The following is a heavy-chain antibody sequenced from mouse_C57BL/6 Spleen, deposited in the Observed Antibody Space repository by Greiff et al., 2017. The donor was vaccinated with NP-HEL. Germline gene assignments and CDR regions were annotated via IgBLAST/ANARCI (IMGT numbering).Heavy chain of an antibody. J-gene: IGHJ2*01. D-gene: IGHD1-1*01. Sequence: VQLQQSGAELVRPGASVTLSCKASGYTFTDYEMHWVKQTPVHGLEWIGAIDPETGGTAYNQKFKGKAILTADKSSSTAYMELRSLTSEDSAVYYCTRMGSTTVIATADYWGQGTTLTVSS. CDR2: IDPETGGT. V-gene: IGHV1-15*01. CDR3: TRMGSTTVIATADY. CDR1: GYTFTDYE.